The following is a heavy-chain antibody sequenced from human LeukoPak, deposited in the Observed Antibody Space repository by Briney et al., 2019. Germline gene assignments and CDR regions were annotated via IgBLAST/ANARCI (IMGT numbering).Heavy chain of an antibody. Sequence: GGSLRLSCAASGFTFSSYGMHWVRQAPGKGLEWVAVISYDGSNKYYADSVKGRLTISRDNSKNTLYLQMNSLRAEDTAVYYCAKEGCSSTSCYTSDYYYGMDVWGQGTTVTVSS. D-gene: IGHD2-2*02. J-gene: IGHJ6*02. V-gene: IGHV3-30*18. CDR3: AKEGCSSTSCYTSDYYYGMDV. CDR1: GFTFSSYG. CDR2: ISYDGSNK.